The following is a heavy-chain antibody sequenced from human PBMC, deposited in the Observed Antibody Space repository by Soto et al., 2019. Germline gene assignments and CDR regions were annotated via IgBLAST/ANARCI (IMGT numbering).Heavy chain of an antibody. V-gene: IGHV4-31*03. Sequence: SETLSLTCTVSGGSISSGGYYWSWIRQHPGKGLEWIGYIYYSGSTYYNPSLKSRVTISVDTSKNQFSLKLSSVTAADTAVYYCERDRHHLLWSGEFSRENWFDPWGQGSLVTVSP. CDR2: IYYSGST. CDR1: GGSISSGGYY. D-gene: IGHD3-10*01. J-gene: IGHJ5*02. CDR3: ERDRHHLLWSGEFSRENWFDP.